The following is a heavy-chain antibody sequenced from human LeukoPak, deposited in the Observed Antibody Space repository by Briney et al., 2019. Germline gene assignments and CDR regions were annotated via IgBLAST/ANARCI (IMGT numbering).Heavy chain of an antibody. J-gene: IGHJ4*02. D-gene: IGHD5-18*01. Sequence: SVKVSCKASGGTFSSYAISWVRQAPGQGLEWMGGIIPIFGTANYAQKFQGRVTITADESTSTAYMELSSLRSEDTAVHYCARGGYSYGYSPDYWGQGTLVTVSS. V-gene: IGHV1-69*13. CDR1: GGTFSSYA. CDR2: IIPIFGTA. CDR3: ARGGYSYGYSPDY.